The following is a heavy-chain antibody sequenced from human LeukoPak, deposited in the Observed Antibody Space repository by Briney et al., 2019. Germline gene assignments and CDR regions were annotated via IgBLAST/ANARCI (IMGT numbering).Heavy chain of an antibody. V-gene: IGHV3-23*01. D-gene: IGHD6-13*01. CDR2: ISGSGGST. Sequence: GGSLRLSCAASGFTFSSYAMSWVRQAPGKGLEWVSAISGSGGSTYYADSVKGRFTISRDNSRNTLYLQMNSLRAEDTAVYYCAKVGHGYSSIPLLDYWGQGTLVTVSS. CDR3: AKVGHGYSSIPLLDY. J-gene: IGHJ4*02. CDR1: GFTFSSYA.